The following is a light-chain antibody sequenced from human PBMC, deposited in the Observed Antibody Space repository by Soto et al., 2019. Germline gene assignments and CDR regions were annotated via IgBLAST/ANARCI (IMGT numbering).Light chain of an antibody. CDR1: SSDVGGYNY. CDR2: DVS. V-gene: IGLV2-14*01. Sequence: QSALTQPASVSGSPGQSITISCTGTSSDVGGYNYVSWYQQHPGKAPKLMIYDVSNRPSGVSNRFSGSKSGNTASLTISGLHAEDEADYYCSSYTSSSTYVVFGGGTKLNVL. CDR3: SSYTSSSTYVV. J-gene: IGLJ2*01.